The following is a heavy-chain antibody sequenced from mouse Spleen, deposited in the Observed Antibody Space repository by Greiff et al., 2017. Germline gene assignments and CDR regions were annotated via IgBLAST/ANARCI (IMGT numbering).Heavy chain of an antibody. D-gene: IGHD2-1*01. Sequence: QVQLKESGPELVKPGASVKISCKASGYAFSSSWMNWVKQRPGKGLEWIGRIYPGDGDTNYNGKFKGKATLTADKSSSTAYMQLSSLTSEDSAVYFCARYGNYLDYWGQGTTLTVSS. CDR1: GYAFSSSW. CDR3: ARYGNYLDY. J-gene: IGHJ2*01. CDR2: IYPGDGDT. V-gene: IGHV1-82*01.